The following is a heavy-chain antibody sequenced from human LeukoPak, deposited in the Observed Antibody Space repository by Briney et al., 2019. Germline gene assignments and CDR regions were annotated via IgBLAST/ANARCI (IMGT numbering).Heavy chain of an antibody. D-gene: IGHD3-22*01. J-gene: IGHJ6*02. CDR1: GFTVSSNY. Sequence: GGSLRLSCAASGFTVSSNYMSWVRQAPGKGLEWVSVIYSGGSTYYADSVKGRFTISRHNSKNTLYLQMNSLRAEDTAVYYCTRAPPITMIGGMDVWGQGTTVTVSS. CDR3: TRAPPITMIGGMDV. CDR2: IYSGGST. V-gene: IGHV3-53*04.